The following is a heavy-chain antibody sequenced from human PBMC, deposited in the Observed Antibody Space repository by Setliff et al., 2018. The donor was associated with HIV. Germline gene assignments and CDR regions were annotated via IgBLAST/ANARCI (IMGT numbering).Heavy chain of an antibody. CDR1: GGSINDQY. V-gene: IGHV4-59*11. D-gene: IGHD3-16*01. CDR2: IDYTGSA. CDR3: ARHNVITYAGLLFDYFYYGMDV. J-gene: IGHJ6*02. Sequence: LSLTCTVPGGSINDQYFSWIRQPPGKGLEWIGSIDYTGSAKHNPSLNSRGTILLDTSKNELSLKLTSVTAADTAVYYCARHNVITYAGLLFDYFYYGMDVWGHGTTVTVSS.